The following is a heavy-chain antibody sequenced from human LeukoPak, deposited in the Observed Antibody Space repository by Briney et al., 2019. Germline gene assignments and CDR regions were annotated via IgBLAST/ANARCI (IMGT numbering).Heavy chain of an antibody. J-gene: IGHJ4*02. CDR2: IYSGGYT. CDR3: VRIRPYYDSSGYLDY. CDR1: GFTVSGNY. D-gene: IGHD3-22*01. Sequence: GGSLRLSCAASGFTVSGNYMSWVRQAPGKGLEWVSVIYSGGYTYYADSVKGRFTISRDNAKNSLYLQMNSLRAEDTAVYYCVRIRPYYDSSGYLDYWGQGTLVTVSS. V-gene: IGHV3-53*01.